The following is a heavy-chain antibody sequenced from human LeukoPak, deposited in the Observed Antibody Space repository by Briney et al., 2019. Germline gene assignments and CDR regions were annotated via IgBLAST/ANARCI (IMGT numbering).Heavy chain of an antibody. Sequence: PGGSLRLSCAASGFTFSSYGMHWVRQAPGKGLVWVSRINSDGSSTRYADSVKGRFTISRDNAKNTLYLQMNSRRAEDTAVYYCATGQGHGMDVWGQGTTVTVSS. D-gene: IGHD1-14*01. CDR1: GFTFSSYG. CDR3: ATGQGHGMDV. V-gene: IGHV3-74*01. CDR2: INSDGSST. J-gene: IGHJ6*02.